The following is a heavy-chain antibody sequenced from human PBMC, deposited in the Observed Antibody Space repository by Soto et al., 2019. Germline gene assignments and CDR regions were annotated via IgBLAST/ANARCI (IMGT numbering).Heavy chain of an antibody. J-gene: IGHJ5*02. D-gene: IGHD6-13*01. V-gene: IGHV1-3*01. CDR2: INAGNGNT. CDR3: ARDRGRSSWYHWFDP. CDR1: GYTFTSYA. Sequence: GASVKVSCKASGYTFTSYAMHWVRQAPGQRLEWMGWINAGNGNTKYSQKFQGRVTITRDTSASTAYMELSSLRSEDTAVYYCARDRGRSSWYHWFDPWGQGTLVTVSS.